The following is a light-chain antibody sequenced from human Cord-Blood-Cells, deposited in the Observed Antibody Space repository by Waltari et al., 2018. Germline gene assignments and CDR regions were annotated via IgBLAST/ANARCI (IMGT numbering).Light chain of an antibody. J-gene: IGLJ3*02. CDR2: EVS. CDR3: SSYAGSNNFEKV. CDR1: SSDVGGYNY. Sequence: QSALTQPPSASGSPGQSVTISCTGTSSDVGGYNYVSWYQQHPGKAPKLMIYEVSKRPSGVPDRFSASKSGNTASLTVSGLQAEDEADYYCSSYAGSNNFEKVFGGGTKLTVL. V-gene: IGLV2-8*01.